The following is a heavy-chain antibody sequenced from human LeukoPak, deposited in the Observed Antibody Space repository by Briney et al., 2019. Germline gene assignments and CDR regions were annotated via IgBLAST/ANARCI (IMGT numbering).Heavy chain of an antibody. CDR1: GLTFSSYS. CDR3: AKEGPGYSRGWYKPTENLDY. Sequence: GGSLSLSCAASGLTFSSYSMNWVRQAPGKGLEGVSYISSSSSTIYYADSVKGRFTISRDNAKNSLYLQMNSLRAEDTAVYYCAKEGPGYSRGWYKPTENLDYWGQGTLVTVSS. V-gene: IGHV3-48*01. CDR2: ISSSSSTI. D-gene: IGHD6-19*01. J-gene: IGHJ4*02.